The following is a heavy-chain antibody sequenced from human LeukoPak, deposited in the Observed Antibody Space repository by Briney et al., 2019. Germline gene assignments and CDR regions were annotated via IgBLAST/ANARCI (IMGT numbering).Heavy chain of an antibody. V-gene: IGHV3-23*01. CDR2: ISGSGDYT. Sequence: GGSLRLSCAASGFNFKYYAMTWVRQAPGKGLEWVSSISGSGDYTYYADSVKGRFTISRDNSKDTLYLLVNSLRAEDMAVFYCAKGQDANYLPLDLWGRGTLVTVSS. CDR3: AKGQDANYLPLDL. CDR1: GFNFKYYA. D-gene: IGHD4/OR15-4a*01. J-gene: IGHJ2*01.